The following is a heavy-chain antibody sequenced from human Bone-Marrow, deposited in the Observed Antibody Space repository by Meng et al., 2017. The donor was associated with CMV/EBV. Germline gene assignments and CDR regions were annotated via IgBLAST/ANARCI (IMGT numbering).Heavy chain of an antibody. Sequence: VKLLQSGGEVTKPGASWKVSCKASGYTFTSYYMHWVRQAPGQGLEWMGWINPNSGGTNYAQKFQGRVTMTRDTSISTAYTELSRLRSDDTAVYYCAREGVVAADNWFDPWGQGTLVTVSS. D-gene: IGHD2-15*01. V-gene: IGHV1-2*02. CDR1: GYTFTSYY. CDR3: AREGVVAADNWFDP. CDR2: INPNSGGT. J-gene: IGHJ5*02.